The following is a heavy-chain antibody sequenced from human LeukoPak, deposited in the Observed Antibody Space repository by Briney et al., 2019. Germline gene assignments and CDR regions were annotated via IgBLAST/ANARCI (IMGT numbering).Heavy chain of an antibody. Sequence: PGGSLRLSCAASGFTFSDYYMSWIRQAPGKGLEWVSYISSSGSTIYCADSVKGRFTISRDKAKNSLYLQINSLRAEDTAVYYCARAGGKTYYYDSSGYYPSPYYYYMDVWGKGTTVTVSS. D-gene: IGHD3-22*01. V-gene: IGHV3-11*04. CDR1: GFTFSDYY. CDR2: ISSSGSTI. CDR3: ARAGGKTYYYDSSGYYPSPYYYYMDV. J-gene: IGHJ6*03.